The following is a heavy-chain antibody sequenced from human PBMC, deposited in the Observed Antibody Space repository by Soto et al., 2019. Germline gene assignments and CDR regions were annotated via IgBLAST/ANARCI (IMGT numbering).Heavy chain of an antibody. V-gene: IGHV2-5*02. CDR3: ARRTRARLTYYFDY. J-gene: IGHJ4*02. D-gene: IGHD6-6*01. Sequence: QTSLKESGPTLVNPTQTLTLTCTFSGFSLSTSGVGVGWIRQPPGKALEWLALIYWDDDKRYSPSLKSRLTITKDSSKNQVVLTMTYMDPVGTASYYCARRTRARLTYYFDYWGQGTLVTVSS. CDR2: IYWDDDK. CDR1: GFSLSTSGVG.